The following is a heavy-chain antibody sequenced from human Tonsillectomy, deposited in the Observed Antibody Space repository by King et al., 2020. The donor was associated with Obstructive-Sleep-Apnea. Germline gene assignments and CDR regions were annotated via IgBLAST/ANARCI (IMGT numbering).Heavy chain of an antibody. Sequence: VQLQQWGAGLLKPSETLSLTCAVYGGSFSGYYWSWIRQPPGKGLEWIGEINHSGSTNSNPSLKSRVTISVDTSKNHFSLKLSSVTAADTAVYYWAGRITMVRGVIPGVDPWGQGTLVTVSS. CDR3: AGRITMVRGVIPGVDP. V-gene: IGHV4-34*01. D-gene: IGHD3-10*01. J-gene: IGHJ5*02. CDR1: GGSFSGYY. CDR2: INHSGST.